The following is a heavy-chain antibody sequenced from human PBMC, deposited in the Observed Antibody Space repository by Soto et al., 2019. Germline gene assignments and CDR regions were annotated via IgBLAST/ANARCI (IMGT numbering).Heavy chain of an antibody. Sequence: SETLSLTCTVSGGSISSYYWSWIRQPPGKGLEWIGSIYYSGSTNYNPSLKSRVTISVDTSKNQFSLKLSSVTAADTAVYYCARDATSYNWFDPWGQGTLVTVS. V-gene: IGHV4-59*01. J-gene: IGHJ5*02. D-gene: IGHD6-6*01. CDR1: GGSISSYY. CDR2: IYYSGST. CDR3: ARDATSYNWFDP.